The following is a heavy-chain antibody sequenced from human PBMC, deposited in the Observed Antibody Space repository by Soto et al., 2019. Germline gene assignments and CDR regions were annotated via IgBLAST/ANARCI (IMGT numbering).Heavy chain of an antibody. J-gene: IGHJ4*02. CDR3: ARASGGGVGTTSY. CDR1: GYIFSNFG. V-gene: IGHV1-18*01. Sequence: QVQLVQSGPEVKKPGASAKVSCKTSGYIFSNFGISWMRQVPGQGLEWMGWISGYNGNTNYAQKFQDRVTLTTDTSTNAAYMERRSLRSDDTAVYYCARASGGGVGTTSYWGQGTLVTVSS. CDR2: ISGYNGNT. D-gene: IGHD1-26*01.